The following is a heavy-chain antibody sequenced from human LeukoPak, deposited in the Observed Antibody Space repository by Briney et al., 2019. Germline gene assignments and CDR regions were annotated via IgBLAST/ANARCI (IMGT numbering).Heavy chain of an antibody. D-gene: IGHD1-1*01. CDR3: ALSPGATWSFDY. J-gene: IGHJ4*02. Sequence: GGSXRLSCAASGFTFDTYSMNWVRQXPGKGVECVSSISSSSSYIYYADSVNGPFTISRDNAKNSLYMQMTSLTAEDTCVYYCALSPGATWSFDYWGQGTLVTVSS. V-gene: IGHV3-21*01. CDR2: ISSSSSYI. CDR1: GFTFDTYS.